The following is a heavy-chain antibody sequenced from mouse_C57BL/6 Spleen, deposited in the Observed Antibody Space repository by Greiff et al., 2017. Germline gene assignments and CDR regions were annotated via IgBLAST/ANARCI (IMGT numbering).Heavy chain of an antibody. Sequence: QVTLKVPGPGILQPSPTLSLSCSSSGFSLSTFGMGVGWIRQPPGEGLEWLAYSWCGYDKYYNPALKSRHPISNDTSKNQIFLKIANVDTAETAAYYCAGIAHYYGSSYVWDFDVWGTGTTVTVSS. CDR2: SWCGYDK. D-gene: IGHD1-1*01. J-gene: IGHJ1*03. CDR3: AGIAHYYGSSYVWDFDV. CDR1: GFSLSTFGMG. V-gene: IGHV8-8*01.